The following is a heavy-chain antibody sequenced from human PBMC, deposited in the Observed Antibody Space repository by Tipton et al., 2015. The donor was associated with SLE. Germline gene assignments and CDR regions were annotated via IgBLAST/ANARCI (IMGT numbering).Heavy chain of an antibody. CDR2: IHHIGNT. CDR1: GDSIRSNNW. Sequence: TLSLTCAVSGDSIRSNNWWSWVRQPPGKGLEWIGEIHHIGNTNYNPSLKSRVTISVDKSKNQFSLKLNSVTAADTAVYYCARLGRRGGNWYFDLWGRGTLVTVSS. V-gene: IGHV4-4*02. J-gene: IGHJ2*01. D-gene: IGHD3-16*01. CDR3: ARLGRRGGNWYFDL.